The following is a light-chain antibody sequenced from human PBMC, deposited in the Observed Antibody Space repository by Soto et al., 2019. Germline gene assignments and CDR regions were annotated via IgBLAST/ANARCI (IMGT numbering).Light chain of an antibody. CDR2: DAS. CDR3: QQRYNWPLT. V-gene: IGKV3-11*01. CDR1: QSITYY. J-gene: IGKJ4*01. Sequence: IVLTQSPATLSLSPGERATFSCRASQSITYYLAWYQQKPGQAPRLLIYDASNRATGIPARFSGSGSGTDFTLTISSLEPEDFVVYYCQQRYNWPLTFGGGTTVEIK.